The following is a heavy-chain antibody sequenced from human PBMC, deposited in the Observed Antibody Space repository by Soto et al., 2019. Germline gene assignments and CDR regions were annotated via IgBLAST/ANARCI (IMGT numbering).Heavy chain of an antibody. J-gene: IGHJ4*02. Sequence: QPGGSLRLSCAASGFTFSSYGMHWVRQAPGKGLEWVAVIWYDGSNKYYADSVKGRFTISRDNSKNTLYLQMNSLRAEDTAVYYCAGGYCSGGSCWYYFDYWGQGTLVTVSS. CDR1: GFTFSSYG. CDR3: AGGYCSGGSCWYYFDY. CDR2: IWYDGSNK. D-gene: IGHD2-15*01. V-gene: IGHV3-33*01.